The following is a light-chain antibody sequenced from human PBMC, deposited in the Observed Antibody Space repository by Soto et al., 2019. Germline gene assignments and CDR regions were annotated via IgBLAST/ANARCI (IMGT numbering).Light chain of an antibody. Sequence: QSVLTQPPSASGTPGQRVTISCSGGSSNIGSNSVNWYQRLPGTAPKLLMYSSNQRPSGVPDRFSGSKSGTSASLAISGLQSEDEADYYCAAWDDSLNGVVFGGGTKLTVL. V-gene: IGLV1-44*01. J-gene: IGLJ2*01. CDR3: AAWDDSLNGVV. CDR2: SSN. CDR1: SSNIGSNS.